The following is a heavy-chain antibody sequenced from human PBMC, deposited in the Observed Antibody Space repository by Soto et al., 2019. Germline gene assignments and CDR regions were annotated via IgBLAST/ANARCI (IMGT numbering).Heavy chain of an antibody. J-gene: IGHJ6*02. D-gene: IGHD6-19*01. CDR3: AKDRTIAVAGAYGMDV. CDR2: ISYDGSNK. CDR1: GFTFSSYG. V-gene: IGHV3-30*18. Sequence: QVQLVESGGGVVQPGRSLRLSCAGSGFTFSSYGMHWVRQAPGKGLEWVAVISYDGSNKYYADSVKGRFTISSDNSKNTLYLQMNSLRAEDTAVYYCAKDRTIAVAGAYGMDVWGQGTTVTVS.